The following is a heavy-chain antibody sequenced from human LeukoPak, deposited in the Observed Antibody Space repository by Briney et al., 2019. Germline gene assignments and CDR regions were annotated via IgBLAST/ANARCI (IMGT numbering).Heavy chain of an antibody. CDR3: ARALYSSGWSSWFDP. D-gene: IGHD6-19*01. V-gene: IGHV4-34*01. Sequence: SETLSLTCAVYGGSFSGYYWSWIRQPPGKGLEWIGSIYYSGSTYYNPSLKSRVTISVDTSKNQFSLKLSYVTAADTAVYYCARALYSSGWSSWFDPWGQGTLVTVSS. CDR2: IYYSGST. J-gene: IGHJ5*02. CDR1: GGSFSGYY.